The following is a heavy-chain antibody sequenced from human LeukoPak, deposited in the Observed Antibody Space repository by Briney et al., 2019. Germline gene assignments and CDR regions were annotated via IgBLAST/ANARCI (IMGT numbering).Heavy chain of an antibody. CDR2: ISWNTGGI. D-gene: IGHD2-8*02. CDR1: GFTFDNYA. V-gene: IGHV3-9*03. J-gene: IGHJ3*02. CDR3: AKDEFVASAFTGAFDI. Sequence: QPGRSLRLSCAASGFTFDNYAMHWVRQAPGKGLEWVSGISWNTGGIGYADSVKGRFTISRDNAKNSPYLQMNSLRAEDMALYYCAKDEFVASAFTGAFDIWGQGTMVTVSS.